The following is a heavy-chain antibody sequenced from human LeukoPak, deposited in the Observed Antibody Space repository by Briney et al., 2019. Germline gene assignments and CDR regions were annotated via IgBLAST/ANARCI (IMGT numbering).Heavy chain of an antibody. V-gene: IGHV3-48*01. D-gene: IGHD3-3*01. CDR2: INSDGKTT. CDR3: AGGSPGDSWSGYYMEV. CDR1: GFTFSDYS. J-gene: IGHJ6*03. Sequence: GGPLRLSCAASGFTFSDYSMNWVRQAPGKGLEDLSYINSDGKTTWYADSVKGRFTASRDNAKNSLYLQMNSLRVEDTAVYYCAGGSPGDSWSGYYMEVWGKGTTVTVSS.